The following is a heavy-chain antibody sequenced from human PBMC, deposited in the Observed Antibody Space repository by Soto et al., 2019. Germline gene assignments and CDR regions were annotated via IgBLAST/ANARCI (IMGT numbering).Heavy chain of an antibody. V-gene: IGHV1-46*03. CDR2: INPSGGST. CDR1: GYTFTSYD. Sequence: GASVKVSCKASGYTFTSYDINWVRQAPGQGLEWMGIINPSGGSTSYAQKFQGRVTMTRDTSTSTVYMELSSLRSEDTAVYYCARDPNGSWNYFDFDYWGQGTLVTVSS. CDR3: ARDPNGSWNYFDFDY. J-gene: IGHJ4*02. D-gene: IGHD1-7*01.